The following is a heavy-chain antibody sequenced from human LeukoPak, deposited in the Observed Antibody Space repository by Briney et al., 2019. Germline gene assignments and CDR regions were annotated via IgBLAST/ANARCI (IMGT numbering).Heavy chain of an antibody. CDR2: IYYSGST. D-gene: IGHD3-10*01. V-gene: IGHV4-59*01. J-gene: IGHJ4*02. Sequence: PSETLSLTCTVSGGSISSYYWSWIRQPPAKGLEWIGYIYYSGSTNYNPSLKSRVTISVDTSKNQFSLKLSSVTAADTAVYYCARASLLWFGEMYYFDYWGQGTLVTVSS. CDR3: ARASLLWFGEMYYFDY. CDR1: GGSISSYY.